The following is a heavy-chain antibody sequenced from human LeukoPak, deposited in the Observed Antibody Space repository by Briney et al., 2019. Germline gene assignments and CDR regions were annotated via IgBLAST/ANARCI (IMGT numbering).Heavy chain of an antibody. Sequence: SETLSLTCTVSGGSITGSYWSWIRQPPGKGPEWIGYVYSSGSTDYNPPLKSRVTISVDTSKNQFSLKLSSVTAADTAVYFCARGGWSLDFWGRGTLVAVSS. V-gene: IGHV4-59*01. CDR2: VYSSGST. CDR1: GGSITGSY. J-gene: IGHJ2*01. CDR3: ARGGWSLDF.